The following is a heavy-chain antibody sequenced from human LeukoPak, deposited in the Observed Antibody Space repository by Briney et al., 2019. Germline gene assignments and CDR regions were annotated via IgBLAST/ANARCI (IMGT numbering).Heavy chain of an antibody. D-gene: IGHD6-25*01. V-gene: IGHV4-39*07. CDR1: GGPISSFSYF. CDR3: ARASGSGTVSYYYCMDV. J-gene: IGHJ6*02. CDR2: IYYSGST. Sequence: SETLSLTCTVSGGPISSFSYFWGWIRQPPGKGLEWIGSIYYSGSTCYNPSLKSRGTLSVDTSKKQVSQKLNSVTAADTAAYYCARASGSGTVSYYYCMDVGGQGTTVIVSS.